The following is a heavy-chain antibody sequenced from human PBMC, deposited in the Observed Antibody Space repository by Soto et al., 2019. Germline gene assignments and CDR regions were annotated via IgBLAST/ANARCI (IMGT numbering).Heavy chain of an antibody. CDR2: IYYSGST. D-gene: IGHD3-16*01. CDR3: ARDGVMRTWGGASEEWGIDP. V-gene: IGHV4-30-4*01. J-gene: IGHJ5*02. Sequence: SETLSLTCTVSGGSISSGDYYWSWIRQPPGKGLEWIGYIYYSGSTYYNPSLKSRVTISVDTSKNQFSLKLSSVTAADTAVYYCARDGVMRTWGGASEEWGIDPRGPRTLVTVP. CDR1: GGSISSGDYY.